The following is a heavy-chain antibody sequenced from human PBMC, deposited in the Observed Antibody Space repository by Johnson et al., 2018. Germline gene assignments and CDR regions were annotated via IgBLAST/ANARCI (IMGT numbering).Heavy chain of an antibody. D-gene: IGHD2-21*02. CDR3: TTDLVVTADYYYYGRDV. CDR1: GFTFSNAW. V-gene: IGHV3-15*01. CDR2: IKSKTDGGTT. Sequence: EVQLVESGGGLVKPGGSLRLSCAASGFTFSNAWMSWVRQAPGKGLEWVGRIKSKTDGGTTDYAAPVKGRFTISRDDSKNTLYLQMNSLKTEDTAVYYCTTDLVVTADYYYYGRDVWGQGTTVTVAS. J-gene: IGHJ6*02.